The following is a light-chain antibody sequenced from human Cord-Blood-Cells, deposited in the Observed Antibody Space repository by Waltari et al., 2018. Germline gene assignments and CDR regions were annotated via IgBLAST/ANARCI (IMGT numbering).Light chain of an antibody. J-gene: IGLJ3*02. CDR1: SSDVGSYNL. V-gene: IGLV2-23*01. Sequence: QSSLTQPASVSGSPGQSITISCTGTSSDVGSYNLVSWYQQHPGKASKLMIYEGSKRPSGVSNRFSGSKSGNTASLTISGLQADDEADYYCCSYAGSSTWVFGGGTKLTVL. CDR3: CSYAGSSTWV. CDR2: EGS.